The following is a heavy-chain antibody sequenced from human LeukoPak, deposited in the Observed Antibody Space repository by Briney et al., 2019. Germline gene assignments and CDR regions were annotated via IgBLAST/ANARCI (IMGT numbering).Heavy chain of an antibody. V-gene: IGHV3-30*04. J-gene: IGHJ6*04. CDR3: ARALDV. CDR1: GLSFNTYA. CDR2: ISYDGSYT. Sequence: GGSLRLSCVDSGLSFNTYAMHWVRQAPGKGLEWVAAISYDGSYTYYRDSVRGRFTISRDNSKDTMYLQMNSLRAEDTAMYYCARALDVWGKGTTVTVSS.